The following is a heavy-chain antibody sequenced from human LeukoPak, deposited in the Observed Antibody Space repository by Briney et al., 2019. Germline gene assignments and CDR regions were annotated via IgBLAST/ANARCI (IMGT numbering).Heavy chain of an antibody. CDR2: ISDDGYST. J-gene: IGHJ2*01. V-gene: IGHV3-23*01. CDR3: ARNRYFDL. CDR1: RFIFDNYG. Sequence: GGSLRLSCAASRFIFDNYGMTWVRQAPGKGLEWVSGISDDGYSTYYADSVKGRFTISRDNSKNTLYLQMNSLRAEDTAVYYCARNRYFDLWGRGTLVTVSS.